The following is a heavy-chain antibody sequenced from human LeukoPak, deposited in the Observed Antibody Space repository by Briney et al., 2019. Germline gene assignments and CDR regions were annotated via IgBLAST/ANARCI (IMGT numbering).Heavy chain of an antibody. D-gene: IGHD2-2*01. Sequence: GGSLRLSCAASGFTFSSYARRWVRQARGKGLEWVSSISGSGGSTYYADAVKGRFTISRDNSKNTLYLQMNSLRAEDTAVYYCATDRGIVVVPAAILEYWGQGTLVTVSS. J-gene: IGHJ4*02. CDR3: ATDRGIVVVPAAILEY. CDR1: GFTFSSYA. CDR2: ISGSGGST. V-gene: IGHV3-23*01.